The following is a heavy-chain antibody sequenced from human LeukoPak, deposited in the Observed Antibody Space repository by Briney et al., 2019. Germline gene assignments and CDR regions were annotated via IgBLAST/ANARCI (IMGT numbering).Heavy chain of an antibody. CDR2: IKQDGSEK. CDR1: GFTFSSYW. Sequence: GGSLRLSCAASGFTFSSYWMSWVRQAPGKGLEWVANIKQDGSEKYYVDSVKGRFTISRDNAKNSLYLQMNSLRAEDTAVYYCARPPLTIFGVAEGGYFDYWGQGTLVTVSS. J-gene: IGHJ4*02. V-gene: IGHV3-7*01. D-gene: IGHD3-3*01. CDR3: ARPPLTIFGVAEGGYFDY.